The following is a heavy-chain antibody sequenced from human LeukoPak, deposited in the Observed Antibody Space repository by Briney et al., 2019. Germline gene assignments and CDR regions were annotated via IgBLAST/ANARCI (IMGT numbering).Heavy chain of an antibody. D-gene: IGHD4-17*01. Sequence: PSETLSLTCTVSGGSVSSGVYYWSWIRQPPGKGLEWIGYIYYSGSTNYNPSLKSRVTISVDTSKNQFSLKLSSVTAADAAVYYCARDSTTVMADYWGQGTLVTVSS. CDR1: GGSVSSGVYY. CDR2: IYYSGST. V-gene: IGHV4-61*08. J-gene: IGHJ4*02. CDR3: ARDSTTVMADY.